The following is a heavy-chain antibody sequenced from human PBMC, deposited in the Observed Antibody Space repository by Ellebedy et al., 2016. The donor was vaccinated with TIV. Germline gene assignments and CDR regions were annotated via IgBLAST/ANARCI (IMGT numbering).Heavy chain of an antibody. CDR3: AKIVRRSSGWSTGVDH. CDR2: ITGGGGGT. J-gene: IGHJ5*02. D-gene: IGHD6-19*01. CDR1: GFTFSRHA. V-gene: IGHV3-23*01. Sequence: PGGSLRLSCAASGFTFSRHAMSWVRQAPGKGLEWVSAITGGGGGTYYITSVKGRFTISRYNSKNTLYLEMNRLTAEDTAVYFCAKIVRRSSGWSTGVDHWGQGTLVTVSS.